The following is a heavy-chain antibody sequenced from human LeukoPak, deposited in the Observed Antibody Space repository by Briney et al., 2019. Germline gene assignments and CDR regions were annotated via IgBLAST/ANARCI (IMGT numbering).Heavy chain of an antibody. CDR2: INPSVGST. CDR3: AGESGYDTNWFDP. CDR1: GYTFTSYN. V-gene: IGHV1-46*01. J-gene: IGHJ5*02. D-gene: IGHD5-12*01. Sequence: GASVKVSCKASGYTFTSYNMHWVRQAPEQGLEWMGIINPSVGSTSYAQKFQGRVTMTRVTSTSTVYIELCRLRSEATAVYICAGESGYDTNWFDPWGEGTLVGVSS.